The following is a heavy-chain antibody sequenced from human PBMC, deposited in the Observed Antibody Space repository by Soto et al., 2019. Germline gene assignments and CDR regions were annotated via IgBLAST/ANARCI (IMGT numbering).Heavy chain of an antibody. V-gene: IGHV3-73*01. CDR2: IRSKANNYAT. J-gene: IGHJ2*01. Sequence: SLRLSCAASGFTFSGSAMHWVRQASGKGLEWVGRIRSKANNYATAYAASVKGRFTISRDDSKNTAYLQMNSLKTEDTAVYYCTRHALQYCGGDCYLLPYFDLWGRGTLVTVSS. D-gene: IGHD2-21*02. CDR1: GFTFSGSA. CDR3: TRHALQYCGGDCYLLPYFDL.